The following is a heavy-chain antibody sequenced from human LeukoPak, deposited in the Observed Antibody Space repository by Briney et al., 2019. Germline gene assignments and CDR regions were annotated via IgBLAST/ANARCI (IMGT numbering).Heavy chain of an antibody. V-gene: IGHV1-2*02. CDR1: GYTFTGYN. D-gene: IGHD3-10*01. Sequence: EASVTVSCMASGYTFTGYNMHWLRPAPGKGLEWMGWINANSGGTHYAQTFQGSVTMPSATSITTAFIELSRLSSDDTAVYCCACASGNYYNGNYFDYWGQGTLVTVSS. CDR3: ACASGNYYNGNYFDY. J-gene: IGHJ4*02. CDR2: INANSGGT.